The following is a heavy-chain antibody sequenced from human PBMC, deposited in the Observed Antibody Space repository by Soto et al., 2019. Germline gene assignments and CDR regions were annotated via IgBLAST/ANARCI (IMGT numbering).Heavy chain of an antibody. D-gene: IGHD3-22*01. CDR2: INPNSGGT. J-gene: IGHJ4*02. CDR3: ARGHYYDSSGYASYYFDY. CDR1: GYTFTGYY. V-gene: IGHV1-2*04. Sequence: QVPLVQSGAEVKKPGASVKVSCKASGYTFTGYYMHWVRQAPGQGLEWMGWINPNSGGTNYAQKFQGWVTMTRDASISTAYMELSRLRSDDTAVYYCARGHYYDSSGYASYYFDYWGQGTLVTVSS.